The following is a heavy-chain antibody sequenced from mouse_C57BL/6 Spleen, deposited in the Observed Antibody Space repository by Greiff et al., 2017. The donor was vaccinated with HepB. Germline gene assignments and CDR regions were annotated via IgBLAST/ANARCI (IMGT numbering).Heavy chain of an antibody. CDR1: GYTFTSYW. V-gene: IGHV1-59*01. D-gene: IGHD2-3*01. J-gene: IGHJ1*03. CDR3: ARSRDGYYGYFDV. Sequence: QVQLQQPGAELVRPGTSVKLSCKASGYTFTSYWMHWVKQRPGQGLEWIGVIDPSDSYTNYNQKFKGKATLTVDTSSSTAYMQLSSLTSEDSAVYYCARSRDGYYGYFDVWGTGTTVTVSS. CDR2: IDPSDSYT.